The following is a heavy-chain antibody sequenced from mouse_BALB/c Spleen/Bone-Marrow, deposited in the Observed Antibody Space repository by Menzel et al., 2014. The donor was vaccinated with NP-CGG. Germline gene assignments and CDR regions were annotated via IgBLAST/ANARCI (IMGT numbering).Heavy chain of an antibody. CDR1: GFNNKDTY. V-gene: IGHV14-3*02. J-gene: IGHJ1*01. Sequence: EVQLQQSGAELVKPGASVKLSCTASGFNNKDTYMHWVKQRPEQGLEWIGRIDTANGNTKYDPKFQGKATITADTSSNTAYLQLSSLTSEDTAVYYCATYRYGWYFDVWGAGTTVTVSS. CDR3: ATYRYGWYFDV. CDR2: IDTANGNT. D-gene: IGHD2-14*01.